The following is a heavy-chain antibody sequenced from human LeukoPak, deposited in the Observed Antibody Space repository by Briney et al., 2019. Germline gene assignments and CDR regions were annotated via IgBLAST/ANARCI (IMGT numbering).Heavy chain of an antibody. CDR1: GGSINSGGYS. CDR2: INHSGTT. CDR3: ARGGEYREYYYYYYYMDV. Sequence: SETLSLTCAVSGGSINSGGYSWSWIRQSPGKGPEWIGYINHSGTTYYNPSLKSRVTMSVDRSKNQFSLKLSSVTAADTAVYYCARGGEYREYYYYYYYMDVWGKGTTVTVSS. V-gene: IGHV4-30-2*06. D-gene: IGHD1-1*01. J-gene: IGHJ6*03.